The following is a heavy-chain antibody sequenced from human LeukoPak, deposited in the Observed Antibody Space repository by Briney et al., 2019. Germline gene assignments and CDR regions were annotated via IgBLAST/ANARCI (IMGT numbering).Heavy chain of an antibody. J-gene: IGHJ4*02. CDR3: ARNPKSSARPLLFDY. CDR1: GYTFTGYY. D-gene: IGHD6-6*01. Sequence: ASVKVSCKAAGYTFTGYYMHLVRQAPGQGLEWMGWINPNSGGTNYAQKFQGRVTMTRDTSISTAYMELSRLRSDDTAVYYCARNPKSSARPLLFDYWGQGTLVTVSS. V-gene: IGHV1-2*02. CDR2: INPNSGGT.